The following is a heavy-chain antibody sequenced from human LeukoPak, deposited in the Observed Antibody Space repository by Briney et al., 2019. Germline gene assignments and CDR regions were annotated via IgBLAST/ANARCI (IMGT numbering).Heavy chain of an antibody. CDR1: GFTVSTNS. J-gene: IGHJ4*02. D-gene: IGHD1-1*01. CDR3: AKATGNLGN. V-gene: IGHV3-53*01. Sequence: SGGSLRLSCTVSGFTVSTNSMSWVRQAPGKGLEWVSFIYSDNTHYSDSVKGRFTISRDNSKNTLYLQMNSLRAEDTAIYYCAKATGNLGNWGQGTLVTVSS. CDR2: IYSDNT.